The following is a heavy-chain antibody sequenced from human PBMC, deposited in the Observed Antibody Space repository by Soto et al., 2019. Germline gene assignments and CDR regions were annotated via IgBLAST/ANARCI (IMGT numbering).Heavy chain of an antibody. D-gene: IGHD6-19*01. J-gene: IGHJ6*02. CDR1: GYTFTGYY. CDR2: INPNSGGT. Sequence: QVQLVQSGAEVKKPGASVKVSCKASGYTFTGYYMHWVRQAPGQGLEWMGWINPNSGGTNYAQKFQGWVTMTRDTSISTAYMELSRLRSDDAAVYYCARGSSGWSRWVKYYYYGMDVWGQGTTVTVSS. V-gene: IGHV1-2*04. CDR3: ARGSSGWSRWVKYYYYGMDV.